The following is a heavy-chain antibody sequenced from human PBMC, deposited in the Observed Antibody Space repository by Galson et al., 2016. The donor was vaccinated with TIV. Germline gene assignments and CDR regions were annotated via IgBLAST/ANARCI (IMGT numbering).Heavy chain of an antibody. CDR2: IYSSGST. Sequence: TLSLTCTVSGGSIVSGGYYWNWIRHHPGKGLEWIGYIYSSGSTYYNPSLRSRITISVDTSKKQLSLKLASVTAADTAVYYFARDQRIAIFGVLSRGGFDNWGQGTMVTVSS. J-gene: IGHJ3*02. D-gene: IGHD3-3*01. CDR3: ARDQRIAIFGVLSRGGFDN. CDR1: GGSIVSGGYY. V-gene: IGHV4-31*03.